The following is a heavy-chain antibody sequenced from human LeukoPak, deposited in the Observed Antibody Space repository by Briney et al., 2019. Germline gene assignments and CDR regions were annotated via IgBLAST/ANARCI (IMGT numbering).Heavy chain of an antibody. CDR2: IDGGGTT. D-gene: IGHD2-8*02. J-gene: IGHJ2*01. Sequence: GGSLRLSCAASGFTFSSYSMNWVRQAPGKGLEWVSVIDGGGTTYYAESAKGRFTISRDDSKNTLYLQMNSLRIEDTAVYYCARGAVDLVAVAWYFGLWGRGTPVTVSS. CDR3: ARGAVDLVAVAWYFGL. V-gene: IGHV3-53*01. CDR1: GFTFSSYS.